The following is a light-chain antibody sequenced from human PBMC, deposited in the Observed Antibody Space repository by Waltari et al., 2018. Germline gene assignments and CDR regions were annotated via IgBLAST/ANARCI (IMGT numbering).Light chain of an antibody. CDR2: DVT. CDR1: SSDVGAFNY. V-gene: IGLV2-14*03. CDR3: SSESSSSALRV. Sequence: QSALTQPASVSGSPGQSITISCTGTSSDVGAFNYVSWYQQPPGKAPKIIIYDVTKRPSGVSSRFCASKVGNMASLAISGLQADDEADYYCSSESSSSALRVFGGGTKLTVL. J-gene: IGLJ3*02.